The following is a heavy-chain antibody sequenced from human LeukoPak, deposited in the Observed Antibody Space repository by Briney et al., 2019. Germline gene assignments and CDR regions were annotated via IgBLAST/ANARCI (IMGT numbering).Heavy chain of an antibody. V-gene: IGHV3-48*01. CDR3: ARSRDGYNRDAFDI. D-gene: IGHD5-24*01. CDR2: ISSSSSTI. CDR1: GFTFSSYS. J-gene: IGHJ3*02. Sequence: GGSLRLSCVVSGFTFSSYSMNWVRQAPGKGLEWVSYISSSSSTIYHADSVKGRFTISRDNAKNSLYLQMNSLRAEDTAVYYCARSRDGYNRDAFDIWGQGTMVTVSS.